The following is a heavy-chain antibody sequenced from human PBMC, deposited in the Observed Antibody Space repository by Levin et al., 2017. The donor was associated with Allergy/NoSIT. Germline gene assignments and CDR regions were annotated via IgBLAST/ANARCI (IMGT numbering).Heavy chain of an antibody. CDR3: AKDGGATIFGMLTHLDS. V-gene: IGHV3-23*01. D-gene: IGHD3-3*01. J-gene: IGHJ4*02. CDR1: GFTFSNYA. CDR2: IRGSGSSST. Sequence: RGESLKISCAASGFTFSNYAMTWVRQAPGKGLDWVSVIRGSGSSSTYYTDSVKGRFAISRDNSKSTLYLQMNSLTTEDTAVYYCAKDGGATIFGMLTHLDSWGQGTLVTVSS.